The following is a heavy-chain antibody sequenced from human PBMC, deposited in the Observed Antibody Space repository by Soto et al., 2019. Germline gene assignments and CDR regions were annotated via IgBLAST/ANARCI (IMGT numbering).Heavy chain of an antibody. Sequence: PSETLSLTCTVSGGSISSGGYYWSWIRQHPGKGLEWIGYIYYSGSTYYNPSLKSRVTISVDTSKNQFSLKLSSVTAADTAVYYCARVAYNFGGKDVWGQGNTVTVSS. D-gene: IGHD3-3*01. CDR2: IYYSGST. CDR3: ARVAYNFGGKDV. V-gene: IGHV4-31*03. J-gene: IGHJ6*02. CDR1: GGSISSGGYY.